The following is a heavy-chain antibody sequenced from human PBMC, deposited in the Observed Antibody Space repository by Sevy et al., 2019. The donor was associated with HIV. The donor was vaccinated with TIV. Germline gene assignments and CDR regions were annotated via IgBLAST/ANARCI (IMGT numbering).Heavy chain of an antibody. CDR3: AKDTSRVVAGTGYFDY. CDR2: ISWNSATR. Sequence: GGSLRLSCAASGFTFEDSAMHWVRQAPGKGLEWVSGISWNSATRGYADSVNGRFTISRDNAKNSLYLQMNSLRTEDTALYYCAKDTSRVVAGTGYFDYWGQGTLVTVSS. J-gene: IGHJ4*02. CDR1: GFTFEDSA. V-gene: IGHV3-9*01. D-gene: IGHD6-19*01.